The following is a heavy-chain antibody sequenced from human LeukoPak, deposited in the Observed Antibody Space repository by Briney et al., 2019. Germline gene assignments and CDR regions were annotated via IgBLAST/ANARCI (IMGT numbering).Heavy chain of an antibody. J-gene: IGHJ6*02. V-gene: IGHV3-30-3*01. D-gene: IGHD6-13*01. CDR2: ISYDGSNK. CDR1: GFTFSTYA. CDR3: ARDELAAAGTGYYYYYGMDV. Sequence: PGGSLRLSCAASGFTFSTYAMHWVRQAPGKGLEWVAVISYDGSNKYYADSVKGRFTISRDNSKNTLYLQMNSLRAEDTAVYYCARDELAAAGTGYYYYYGMDVWGQGTTVTVSS.